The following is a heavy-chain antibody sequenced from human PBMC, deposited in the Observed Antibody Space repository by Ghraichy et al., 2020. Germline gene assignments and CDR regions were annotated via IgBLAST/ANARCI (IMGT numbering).Heavy chain of an antibody. Sequence: SETLSLTCTVSGGSISSYYWSWIRQPAGKGLEWIGRIYTSGSTNYNPSLNSRVPMSVDTSTNQFSLKLSSVTAADTAVYYCARGGTNMGLCSFDYWGQGTLVTVSS. CDR2: IYTSGST. CDR3: ARGGTNMGLCSFDY. D-gene: IGHD2-2*01. CDR1: GGSISSYY. J-gene: IGHJ4*02. V-gene: IGHV4-4*07.